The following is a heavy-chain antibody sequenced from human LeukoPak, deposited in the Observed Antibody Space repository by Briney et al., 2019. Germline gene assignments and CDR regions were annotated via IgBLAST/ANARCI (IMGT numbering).Heavy chain of an antibody. J-gene: IGHJ5*02. CDR3: ARDWWGPDVAARSNWFAP. CDR1: GFTFSDYY. D-gene: IGHD6-6*01. CDR2: ISTSGSTI. V-gene: IGHV3-11*01. Sequence: GGSLRLSCAASGFTFSDYYMSWIRQAPGKGLEWVSYISTSGSTIYYTDSVKGRFTISRDNAKNSLYLQMNSLRVEDTAVYYCARDWWGPDVAARSNWFAPWGQGTLDTVSS.